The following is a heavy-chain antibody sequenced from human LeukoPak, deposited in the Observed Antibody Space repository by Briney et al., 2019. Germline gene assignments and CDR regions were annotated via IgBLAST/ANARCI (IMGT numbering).Heavy chain of an antibody. J-gene: IGHJ6*02. Sequence: ASVKVSCKASGYTFTSYGISWVRQAPGQGLEWMGWISAYNGNTNYAQKLQGRVTMTTDTSTSTAYMELRSLRSDDTAVYYCARGPGFGELLYYYYYGMDVWGQGTTVTVSS. CDR1: GYTFTSYG. CDR2: ISAYNGNT. V-gene: IGHV1-18*01. D-gene: IGHD3-10*01. CDR3: ARGPGFGELLYYYYYGMDV.